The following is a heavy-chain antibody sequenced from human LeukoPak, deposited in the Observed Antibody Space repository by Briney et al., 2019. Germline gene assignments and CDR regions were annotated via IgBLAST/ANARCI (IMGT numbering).Heavy chain of an antibody. Sequence: PGGSLRLSCAASGFTFSDYSMNWVGQAPGKGLEWISYIGIDSGNTNYADSVKGRFTISGDKAKNSLYLQMNSLRVEDTAVYYCARDYKYAFDNWGQGTLVTVSS. CDR2: IGIDSGNT. J-gene: IGHJ4*02. CDR3: ARDYKYAFDN. V-gene: IGHV3-48*01. D-gene: IGHD5-24*01. CDR1: GFTFSDYS.